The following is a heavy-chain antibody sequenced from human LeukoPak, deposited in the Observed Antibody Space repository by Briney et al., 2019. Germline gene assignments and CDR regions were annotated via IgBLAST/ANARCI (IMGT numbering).Heavy chain of an antibody. CDR2: ISSSSSYI. CDR3: ARTTYCGGDCYPNGGFDY. V-gene: IGHV3-21*01. Sequence: KTGGSLRLSCAASGFTFSSYSMNWVRQAPGKGLEWVSSISSSSSYIYYADSVKGRFTISRDNAKNSLYLQMNSLRAEDTAVYYCARTTYCGGDCYPNGGFDYWGQGTLVTVSS. J-gene: IGHJ4*02. CDR1: GFTFSSYS. D-gene: IGHD2-21*02.